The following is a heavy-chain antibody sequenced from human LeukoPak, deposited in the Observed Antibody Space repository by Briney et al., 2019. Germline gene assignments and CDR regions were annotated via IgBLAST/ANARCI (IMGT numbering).Heavy chain of an antibody. CDR2: INRSGST. J-gene: IGHJ4*02. D-gene: IGHD5-18*01. V-gene: IGHV4-34*01. Sequence: SETLSLTCAVYGGSFSGYYWSWIRQPPGKGLEWIGEINRSGSTNYNPSLKSRVTISVDTSKNQFSLKLSSVTAADTAVYYCARRRGYSYGTLDYWGQGTLVTVSS. CDR3: ARRRGYSYGTLDY. CDR1: GGSFSGYY.